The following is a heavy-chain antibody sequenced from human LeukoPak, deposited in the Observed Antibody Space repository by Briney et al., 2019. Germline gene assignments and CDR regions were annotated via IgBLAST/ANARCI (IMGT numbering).Heavy chain of an antibody. V-gene: IGHV3-9*01. CDR2: ISWNSGSI. D-gene: IGHD3-9*01. J-gene: IGHJ5*02. Sequence: GGSLRLSCAASGFTFDDYAMHWVRQAPGKGLEWVSGISWNSGSIGYADSVKGRFTISRDNAKNSLYLQMNSLRAEDTALYYCAKDTGYYPDQSSWFDPWGQGTLVTVSS. CDR3: AKDTGYYPDQSSWFDP. CDR1: GFTFDDYA.